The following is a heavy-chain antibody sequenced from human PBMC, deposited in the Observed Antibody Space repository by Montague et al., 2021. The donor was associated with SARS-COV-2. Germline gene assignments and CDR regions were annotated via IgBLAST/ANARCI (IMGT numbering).Heavy chain of an antibody. J-gene: IGHJ4*02. V-gene: IGHV3-30*04. CDR1: GFTFSSYA. CDR2: ISYYGSNK. Sequence: SQRLSCAASGFTFSSYAMHWVRQAPGKGLEWVAVISYYGSNKYYADSVKGRFTISRDNSKNTLYLQMNSRRAEDPAVYYCARDLKEVIYEFWSGYYEGDYWGQGTLVTVSS. CDR3: ARDLKEVIYEFWSGYYEGDY. D-gene: IGHD3-3*01.